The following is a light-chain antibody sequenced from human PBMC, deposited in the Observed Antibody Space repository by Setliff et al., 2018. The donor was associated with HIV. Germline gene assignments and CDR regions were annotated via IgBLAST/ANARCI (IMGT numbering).Light chain of an antibody. CDR3: SSFTSSKALL. CDR1: SSDIGGYNY. J-gene: IGLJ3*02. Sequence: QSVLTQPASVSGSPGQSITISCTGTSSDIGGYNYVSWYQQLPGNTPKLLLYDVPNRPSGVPDRFSGSKSANTASLTISGLQAEDEADYYCSSFTSSKALLFGGGTKVTVL. V-gene: IGLV2-14*03. CDR2: DVP.